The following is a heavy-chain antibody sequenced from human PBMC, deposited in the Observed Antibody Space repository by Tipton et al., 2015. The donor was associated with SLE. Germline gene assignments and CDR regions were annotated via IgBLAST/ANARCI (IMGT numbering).Heavy chain of an antibody. CDR1: GGSISSHY. CDR3: ARSIAAAVADAFDI. CDR2: IYHSGST. D-gene: IGHD6-13*01. J-gene: IGHJ3*02. Sequence: TLSLTCTVSGGSISSHYWSWIRQPPGKGLEWIGSIYHSGSTYYNPSLKSRVTVSVDTSKNQFSLKLSSVTAADTAVYYCARSIAAAVADAFDIWGQGTMVTVSS. V-gene: IGHV4-59*08.